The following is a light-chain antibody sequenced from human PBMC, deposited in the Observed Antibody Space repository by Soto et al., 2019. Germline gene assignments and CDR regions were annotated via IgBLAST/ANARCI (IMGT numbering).Light chain of an antibody. J-gene: IGKJ3*01. CDR3: QQFNSYPIT. Sequence: AIQLTQSPSSLSASVGDRVTITCRASQGISSALAWYQQKPGKPPALLIYDASSLETGVPSWFSGSGSGTDFTLTISSLQPEDFATYYCQQFNSYPITFGPGTKVDIK. CDR2: DAS. CDR1: QGISSA. V-gene: IGKV1-13*02.